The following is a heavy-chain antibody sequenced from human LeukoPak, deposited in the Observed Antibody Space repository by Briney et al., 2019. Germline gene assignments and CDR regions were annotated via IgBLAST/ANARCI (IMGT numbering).Heavy chain of an antibody. V-gene: IGHV5-51*01. CDR2: IYPGDSDT. Sequence: GESLKISCKGSGYRFTSYWIGWVRQMPGKGLEWMGIIYPGDSDTRYSPSFQGQVTISADKSISTAYLQWSSLKASDTAMYYCARPRDSSSWYDAFDIWGQGTMVTVSS. D-gene: IGHD6-13*01. CDR3: ARPRDSSSWYDAFDI. J-gene: IGHJ3*02. CDR1: GYRFTSYW.